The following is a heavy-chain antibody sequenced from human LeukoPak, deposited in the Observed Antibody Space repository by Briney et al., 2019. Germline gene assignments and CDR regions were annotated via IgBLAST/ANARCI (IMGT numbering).Heavy chain of an antibody. J-gene: IGHJ4*02. CDR2: IGGAGQPT. CDR3: LHPAYGYW. V-gene: IGHV3-23*01. Sequence: GGSLRLSCAASGFDFKSYAMAWVRQAPGKGLEWVSSIGGAGQPTAHADSVKGRFTVSRDNSKNTLYLQMNTLRAEDTARYYCLHPAYGYWGGQGTLVTVSS. D-gene: IGHD6-25*01. CDR1: GFDFKSYA.